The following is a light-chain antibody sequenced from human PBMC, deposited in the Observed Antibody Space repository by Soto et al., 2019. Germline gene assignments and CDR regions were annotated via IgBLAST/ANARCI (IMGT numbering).Light chain of an antibody. Sequence: EIVLTQSPGTLSLSPGERATLSCRASQSIDSKYLGWYQQKPGQTPRLLVYGASSRATGIPDRISGSGSGKDFTLNISRLEPEDFAVYYCQHYGTSPGTFGQGTKVEIK. CDR3: QHYGTSPGT. CDR1: QSIDSKY. V-gene: IGKV3-20*01. CDR2: GAS. J-gene: IGKJ1*01.